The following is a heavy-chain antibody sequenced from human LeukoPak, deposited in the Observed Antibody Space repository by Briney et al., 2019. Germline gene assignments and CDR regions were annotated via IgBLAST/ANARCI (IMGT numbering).Heavy chain of an antibody. Sequence: GGSLRLSCEASGFTFDDYAMHRVRQPPGKGLEWVSRISWDGDSTNYADSVKGRFTISRDNSKNSLYLQMTSLRTEDTAFYYCAKDVHTVVVPAATQIDFRGQGTLVTVSS. CDR3: AKDVHTVVVPAATQIDF. J-gene: IGHJ4*02. D-gene: IGHD2-2*01. V-gene: IGHV3-43*01. CDR1: GFTFDDYA. CDR2: ISWDGDST.